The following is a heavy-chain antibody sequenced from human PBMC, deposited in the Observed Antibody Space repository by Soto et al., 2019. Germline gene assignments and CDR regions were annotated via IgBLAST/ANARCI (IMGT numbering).Heavy chain of an antibody. D-gene: IGHD6-19*01. CDR2: IYYSGST. CDR3: ARDRKSRTPGAGWGNYFDY. J-gene: IGHJ4*02. V-gene: IGHV4-39*07. Sequence: SETLSLTCTVSGGSISSSSYYWGWIRQPPGKGLGWIGSIYYSGSTYYNPSLKSRVTISVDTSKNQFSLKLSSVTAADTAVYYCARDRKSRTPGAGWGNYFDYWGQGTLVTVSS. CDR1: GGSISSSSYY.